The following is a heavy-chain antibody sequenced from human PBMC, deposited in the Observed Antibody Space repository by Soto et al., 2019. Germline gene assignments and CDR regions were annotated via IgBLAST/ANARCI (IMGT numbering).Heavy chain of an antibody. CDR3: AKSPYDILTGYYSN. Sequence: GGSLRLSCAASGFTFSSYAMSWVRQAPGKGLEWVSAISGSGGSTYYADSVKGRFTISRDNSKNTLYLQMNSLRAEDTAVYYCAKSPYDILTGYYSNWGQGTLVTVSS. V-gene: IGHV3-23*01. D-gene: IGHD3-9*01. CDR1: GFTFSSYA. CDR2: ISGSGGST. J-gene: IGHJ4*02.